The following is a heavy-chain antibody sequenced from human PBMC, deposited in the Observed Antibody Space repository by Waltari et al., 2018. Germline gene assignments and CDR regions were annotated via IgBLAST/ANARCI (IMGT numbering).Heavy chain of an antibody. V-gene: IGHV3-74*01. CDR2: LNDDGSGT. Sequence: EVQPVESGGGLVQPGGSLRLSCAASGFIFSSYWMHWVRQAPGKGLVWVSRLNDDGSGTTYADSVKGRFSISRDNAKNTLYLKMNSLRAEDTAVYYCAREYSNSRYFDYWGPGTLVTVSS. J-gene: IGHJ4*02. D-gene: IGHD6-6*01. CDR1: GFIFSSYW. CDR3: AREYSNSRYFDY.